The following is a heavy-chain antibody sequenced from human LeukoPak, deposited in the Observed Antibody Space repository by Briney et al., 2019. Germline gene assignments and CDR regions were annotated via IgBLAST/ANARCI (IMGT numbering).Heavy chain of an antibody. CDR3: ARLAMIVVVSASFDI. D-gene: IGHD3-22*01. CDR1: GGSISSGSYY. Sequence: PSQTLSLTCTVSGGSISSGSYYWSWIRQPAGKGLEWIGRIYTSGSTNYNPSLKSRVTISVDTSKNQFSLKLSSVTAADTAVYYCARLAMIVVVSASFDIWGQGTMVTVSS. V-gene: IGHV4-61*02. J-gene: IGHJ3*02. CDR2: IYTSGST.